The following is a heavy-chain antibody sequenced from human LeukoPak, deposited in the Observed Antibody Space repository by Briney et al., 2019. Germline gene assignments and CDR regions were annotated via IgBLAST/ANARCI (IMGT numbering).Heavy chain of an antibody. J-gene: IGHJ4*02. D-gene: IGHD3-22*01. V-gene: IGHV3-7*01. Sequence: GGSLRLSCTASGFTFSRYWMSWVRQAPGKGPEWVANIKEDGSKKYYVDSVKGRFTISRDNAKNSLYLQMSSLRAEDTAVYYCARVGYYYDSSAYRPFDFWGQGTLVTVSS. CDR1: GFTFSRYW. CDR2: IKEDGSKK. CDR3: ARVGYYYDSSAYRPFDF.